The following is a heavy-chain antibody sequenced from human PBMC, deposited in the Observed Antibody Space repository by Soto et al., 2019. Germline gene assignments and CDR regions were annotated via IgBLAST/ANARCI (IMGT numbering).Heavy chain of an antibody. Sequence: SETLSLTCIVSGGSISGYYWSWTRQLPGKGLEWIGCVYNGATTSYNPSLKSRVTISVDTSKNQFSLKLTSVTAADTAMYYCARDDSERPATYWGQGTLVTVSS. J-gene: IGHJ4*02. CDR3: ARDDSERPATY. CDR2: VYNGATT. CDR1: GGSISGYY. D-gene: IGHD3-10*01. V-gene: IGHV4-59*01.